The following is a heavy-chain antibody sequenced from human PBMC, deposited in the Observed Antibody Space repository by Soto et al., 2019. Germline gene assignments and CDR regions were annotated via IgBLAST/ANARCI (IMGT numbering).Heavy chain of an antibody. CDR3: AKDRVTIFGVVITAVGY. D-gene: IGHD3-3*01. V-gene: IGHV3-23*01. CDR2: ISGSGGST. Sequence: GGSLRLSCAASGFTFSSYAMSWVRQAPGKGLEWVSAISGSGGSTYYADSVKGRFTISRDNSKNTLYLQMNSLRAEDTAVYYCAKDRVTIFGVVITAVGYWGQGTLVTVSS. CDR1: GFTFSSYA. J-gene: IGHJ4*02.